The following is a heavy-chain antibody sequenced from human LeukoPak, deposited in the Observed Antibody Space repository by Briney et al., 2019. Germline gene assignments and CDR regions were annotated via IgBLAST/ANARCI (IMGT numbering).Heavy chain of an antibody. D-gene: IGHD5-18*01. J-gene: IGHJ4*02. CDR1: GYTFTKYG. CDR2: ISTYNGNT. Sequence: GASVKVSCKASGYTFTKYGIRWVRQAPGQGLEWMGWISTYNGNTNYAQKFQGRVTMTTATATSTVSMELRSLRSVDTAVYYCARDRDTALDPFDYWGQGSLVTVSS. CDR3: ARDRDTALDPFDY. V-gene: IGHV1-18*01.